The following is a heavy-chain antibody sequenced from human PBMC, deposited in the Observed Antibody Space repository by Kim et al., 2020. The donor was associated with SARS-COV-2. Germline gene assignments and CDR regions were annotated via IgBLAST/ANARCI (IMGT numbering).Heavy chain of an antibody. Sequence: TTSTTSRVTISVDTSKNQFSLKLSSVTAADTAVYYCARGTDSSGYYYFDYWGQGTLVTVSS. D-gene: IGHD3-22*01. V-gene: IGHV4-59*09. CDR3: ARGTDSSGYYYFDY. J-gene: IGHJ4*02.